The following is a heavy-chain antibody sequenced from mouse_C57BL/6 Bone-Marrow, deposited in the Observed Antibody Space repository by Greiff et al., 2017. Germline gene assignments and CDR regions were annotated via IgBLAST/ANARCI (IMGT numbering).Heavy chain of an antibody. Sequence: VMLVESGPGLVAPSQSLSITCTVSGFSLTSYAISWVRQPPGKGLEWLGVIWTGGGTNYNSALKSRLSISKDNSKSQVFLKMNSLQTDDTARYYCARRSYGYDYYYAMDYWGQGTSVTVSA. CDR3: ARRSYGYDYYYAMDY. V-gene: IGHV2-9-1*01. CDR1: GFSLTSYA. D-gene: IGHD2-2*01. J-gene: IGHJ4*01. CDR2: IWTGGGT.